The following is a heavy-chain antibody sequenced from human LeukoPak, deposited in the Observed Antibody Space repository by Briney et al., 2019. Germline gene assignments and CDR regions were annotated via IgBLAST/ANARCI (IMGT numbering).Heavy chain of an antibody. CDR2: ISAYNGNT. CDR3: ARAGYCSGGSCYPPFDY. J-gene: IGHJ4*02. Sequence: ASVKVSCKASGYTFTSYGISWVRQAPGQGLEWMGWISAYNGNTNYAQKLQGRVTMTTDTSTSTAYMELRSLRSDDTAVYYCARAGYCSGGSCYPPFDYWGQGTLVTVSS. CDR1: GYTFTSYG. D-gene: IGHD2-15*01. V-gene: IGHV1-18*01.